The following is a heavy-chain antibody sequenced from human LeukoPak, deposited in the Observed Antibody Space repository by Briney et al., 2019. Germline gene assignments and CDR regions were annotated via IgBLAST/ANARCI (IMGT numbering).Heavy chain of an antibody. CDR1: GGSISSGGYY. V-gene: IGHV4-31*03. CDR2: IYYSGST. D-gene: IGHD5-18*01. J-gene: IGHJ5*02. CDR3: ARGGERKQQWFHWFDP. Sequence: SETLSLTCTVSGGSISSGGYYWSWIRQHPGKGLEWIGYIYYSGSTHYNPSLKSRVSISVGTSKNQFFLELSSVTGADTAVYYCARGGERKQQWFHWFDPWGQGTLVTVSS.